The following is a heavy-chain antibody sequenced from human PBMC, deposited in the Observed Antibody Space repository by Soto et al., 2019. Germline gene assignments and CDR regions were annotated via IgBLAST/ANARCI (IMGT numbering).Heavy chain of an antibody. CDR2: IYYSGST. V-gene: IGHV4-30-4*01. CDR3: ARSSESIAARRSKGNYYYYYGMDV. J-gene: IGHJ6*02. D-gene: IGHD6-6*01. Sequence: PSETLSLTCTVSGGSISSGDYYWSWIRQPPGKGLEWIGYIYYSGSTYYNPSLKSRVTISVDTSKNQFSLKLSSVTAADTAVYYCARSSESIAARRSKGNYYYYYGMDVWGQGTTVTVSS. CDR1: GGSISSGDYY.